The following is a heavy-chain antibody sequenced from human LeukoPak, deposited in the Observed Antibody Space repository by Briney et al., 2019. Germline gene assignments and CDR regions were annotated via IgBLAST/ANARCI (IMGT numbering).Heavy chain of an antibody. CDR2: IYTSGST. V-gene: IGHV4-4*07. Sequence: PSETLSLICSVSGGSISGYYWSWIRQPAGKGLEWIGRIYTSGSTNYNPSLKSRVTVSVDKSKNQFSLKLTSVTAADTAVYYCARAPADLLTAHYCCGMDAWGQGTTVTVSS. D-gene: IGHD3-9*01. CDR1: GGSISGYY. CDR3: ARAPADLLTAHYCCGMDA. J-gene: IGHJ6*02.